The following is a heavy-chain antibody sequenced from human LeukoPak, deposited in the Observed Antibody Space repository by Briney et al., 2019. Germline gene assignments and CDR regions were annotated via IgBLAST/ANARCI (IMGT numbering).Heavy chain of an antibody. D-gene: IGHD5-12*01. Sequence: VASVKVSCKASGGTFSSYAISWVRQAPGQGLEWMGGIIPIFGTANYAQKFQGRVTITADKSTSTAYMELSSLRSEDTAVYYCAKGSGYEAQYYYYYMDVWGKGTTVTISS. CDR2: IIPIFGTA. J-gene: IGHJ6*03. CDR1: GGTFSSYA. CDR3: AKGSGYEAQYYYYYMDV. V-gene: IGHV1-69*06.